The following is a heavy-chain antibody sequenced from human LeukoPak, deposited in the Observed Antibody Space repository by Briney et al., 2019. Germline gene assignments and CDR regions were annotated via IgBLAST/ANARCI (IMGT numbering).Heavy chain of an antibody. V-gene: IGHV1-69*13. D-gene: IGHD3-22*01. Sequence: ASVKVSCKASGGTFSSYAINWVRQAPGQGLEWMGGIIPIFGSANYAQKFQGRVTITADESTSTAYMELSSLTSEDTAVYYCARARNYYDSSGFYYEGDAFDIWGQGTMVTVSS. CDR3: ARARNYYDSSGFYYEGDAFDI. J-gene: IGHJ3*02. CDR1: GGTFSSYA. CDR2: IIPIFGSA.